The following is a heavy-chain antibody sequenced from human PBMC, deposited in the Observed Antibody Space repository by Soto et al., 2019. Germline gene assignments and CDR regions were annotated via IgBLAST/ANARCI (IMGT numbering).Heavy chain of an antibody. D-gene: IGHD2-2*01. V-gene: IGHV4-59*01. CDR1: DASISSYF. J-gene: IGHJ3*02. CDR3: ARVNQLAPKRNAFDI. CDR2: THYSGST. Sequence: SEPLSLPCTVSDASISSYFWTWFRQPPGKGLEWIGYTHYSGSTNYNPSLKSRVTISVDTSKSQFSLNLNSVTAADTAVYYCARVNQLAPKRNAFDIWGQGTMVTVS.